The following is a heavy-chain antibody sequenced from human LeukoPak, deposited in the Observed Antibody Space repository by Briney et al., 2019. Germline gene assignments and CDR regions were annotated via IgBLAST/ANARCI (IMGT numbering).Heavy chain of an antibody. J-gene: IGHJ4*02. V-gene: IGHV1-2*02. Sequence: GASVKVSCKASVYTFTGYYMHGVRQAPGQGLEWMGWINPNSGGTNYAQKFHGGVTMTRDTSISAAYVELSKLRSDGTAVYYCARRVAVAGTTLSYWGQGTLVTVSS. D-gene: IGHD6-19*01. CDR2: INPNSGGT. CDR3: ARRVAVAGTTLSY. CDR1: VYTFTGYY.